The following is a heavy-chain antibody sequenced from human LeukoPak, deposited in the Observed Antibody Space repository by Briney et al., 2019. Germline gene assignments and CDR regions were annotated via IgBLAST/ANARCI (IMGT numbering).Heavy chain of an antibody. Sequence: GGSLRLSCAASGFTFSSHDMSWVRQAPGKGLEWVSAISDSGDSTYYADFVKGRFTISRDDSKNTLYLQMNSLRAEDTAVYYCAKDSPVCSFWGQGTLVTVSS. CDR3: AKDSPVCSF. D-gene: IGHD3-10*02. CDR1: GFTFSSHD. V-gene: IGHV3-23*01. CDR2: ISDSGDST. J-gene: IGHJ4*02.